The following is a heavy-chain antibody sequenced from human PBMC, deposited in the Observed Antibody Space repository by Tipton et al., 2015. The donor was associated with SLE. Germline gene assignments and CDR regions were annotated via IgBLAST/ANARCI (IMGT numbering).Heavy chain of an antibody. CDR2: IYYSGST. Sequence: TLSLTCTVSGGSISSYYWSWIRQPPGKGLEWIGYIYYSGSTNYNPSLKSRVTISVDTSKNQFSLKLSSVTAADTAVYYCARGMDWSSGWYPLGYWGQGTLVTVSS. V-gene: IGHV4-59*08. J-gene: IGHJ4*02. CDR1: GGSISSYY. CDR3: ARGMDWSSGWYPLGY. D-gene: IGHD6-19*01.